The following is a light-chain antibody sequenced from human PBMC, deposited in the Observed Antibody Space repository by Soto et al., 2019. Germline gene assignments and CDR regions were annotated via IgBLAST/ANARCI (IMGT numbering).Light chain of an antibody. CDR2: EVS. J-gene: IGLJ2*01. V-gene: IGLV2-23*02. CDR1: SSDVGSYNL. Sequence: QSVLTQPASVSGSPGQSITISCTGTSSDVGSYNLVSWYQHHPGKAPKLMIYEVSKRPSGVSNRFSGSKSGNTASLTISGLQDEDDADYFCCSYAGSSTYVVFGGGTKVTVL. CDR3: CSYAGSSTYVV.